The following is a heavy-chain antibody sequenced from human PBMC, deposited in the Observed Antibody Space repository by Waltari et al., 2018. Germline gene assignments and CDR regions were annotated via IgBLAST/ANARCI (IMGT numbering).Heavy chain of an antibody. V-gene: IGHV3-30*02. CDR2: IRYDGSNK. D-gene: IGHD6-13*01. J-gene: IGHJ6*02. CDR3: AKDGMLSIAASSPHDYYYYGMDV. Sequence: QVQLVESGGGVVQPGGSLRLSCAASGFTFSSYGMHWVRQAPGKGLEWVAFIRYDGSNKYYADSVKGRFTISRDNSKNTLYLQMNSLRAEDTAVYYCAKDGMLSIAASSPHDYYYYGMDVWGQGTTVTVSS. CDR1: GFTFSSYG.